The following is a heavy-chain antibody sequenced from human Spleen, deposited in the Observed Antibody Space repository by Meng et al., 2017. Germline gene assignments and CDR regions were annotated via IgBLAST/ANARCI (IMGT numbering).Heavy chain of an antibody. V-gene: IGHV4-59*01. CDR2: IYYSGST. Sequence: SETLSLTCTVSGGSISSYYWSWIRQPPGKGLEWIGYIYYSGSTNYNPSLKSRVTISVDTSKNQFSLKLSSVTAADTAVYYCARAKGKCSGGSCYDYWGQGTLVTVSS. CDR3: ARAKGKCSGGSCYDY. D-gene: IGHD2-15*01. J-gene: IGHJ4*02. CDR1: GGSISSYY.